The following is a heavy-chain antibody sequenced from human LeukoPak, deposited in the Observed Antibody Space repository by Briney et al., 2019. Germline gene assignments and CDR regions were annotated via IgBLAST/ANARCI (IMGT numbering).Heavy chain of an antibody. J-gene: IGHJ5*02. CDR2: IYYSWST. CDR3: AREAYLELFDP. CDR1: GGSISSGDYY. Sequence: PSETLSLTCTVSGGSISSGDYYWSWIRQPPGKGLEWIGYIYYSWSTYYNPSLKSRVTISVDTSKNQFSLKLSSVTAADTAVYYCAREAYLELFDPWGQGTLVTVSS. D-gene: IGHD1-1*01. V-gene: IGHV4-30-4*01.